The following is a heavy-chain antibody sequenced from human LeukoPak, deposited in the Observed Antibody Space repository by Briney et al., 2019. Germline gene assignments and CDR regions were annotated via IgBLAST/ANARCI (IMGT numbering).Heavy chain of an antibody. D-gene: IGHD2-15*01. CDR2: INWNGGST. J-gene: IGHJ4*02. CDR3: ARDLEGYCSGGSCYSFHYFDY. Sequence: GGSLRLSCAASGFTFDDYGMSWVRQAPGKGLEWVSGINWNGGSTGYADSVKGRVTISRDNAKNSLYLQMNSLRAEDTALYYCARDLEGYCSGGSCYSFHYFDYWGQGTLVTVSS. V-gene: IGHV3-20*04. CDR1: GFTFDDYG.